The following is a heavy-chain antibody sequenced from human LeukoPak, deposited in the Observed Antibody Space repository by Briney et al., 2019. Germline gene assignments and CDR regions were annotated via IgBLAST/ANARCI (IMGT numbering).Heavy chain of an antibody. Sequence: GGSLRLSCAASGFTFSSYAMSWVRQAPGEGLEWVSAISGSGGSTYYADSVKGRFTISRDNSKNTLYLQMNSLRAEDTAVYYCAKCGSSWYYFDYWGQGTLVTVSS. D-gene: IGHD6-13*01. V-gene: IGHV3-23*01. J-gene: IGHJ4*02. CDR2: ISGSGGST. CDR1: GFTFSSYA. CDR3: AKCGSSWYYFDY.